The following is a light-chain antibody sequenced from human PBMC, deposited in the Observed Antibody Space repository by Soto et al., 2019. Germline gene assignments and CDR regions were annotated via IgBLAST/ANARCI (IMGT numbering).Light chain of an antibody. Sequence: QSALTQPRSVSGSPGQSVTISCTGTSSDVGGYHYVSWYQHHPGKAPKLMIYDVARRPSGVPDRFSGSKSGNTASLTISGLQAEDEADYYCSSYGGSYTVVFGGGTKLT. V-gene: IGLV2-11*01. CDR3: SSYGGSYTVV. CDR1: SSDVGGYHY. CDR2: DVA. J-gene: IGLJ2*01.